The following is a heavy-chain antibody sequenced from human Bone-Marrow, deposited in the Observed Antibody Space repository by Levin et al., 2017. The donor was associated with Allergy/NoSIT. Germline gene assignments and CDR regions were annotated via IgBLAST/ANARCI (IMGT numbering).Heavy chain of an antibody. CDR3: ARVGNYAVIADAFDL. D-gene: IGHD1-7*01. V-gene: IGHV3-20*01. J-gene: IGHJ3*01. CDR2: ITWNGGTT. CDR1: QFIFDDHG. Sequence: GGSLRLSCVASQFIFDDHGMSWVRQAPGKGLEWVSGITWNGGTTGYADSVKGRFTISRDNANNTLYLQLNSLRAEDTALYHCARVGNYAVIADAFDLWGQGTMVTVAS.